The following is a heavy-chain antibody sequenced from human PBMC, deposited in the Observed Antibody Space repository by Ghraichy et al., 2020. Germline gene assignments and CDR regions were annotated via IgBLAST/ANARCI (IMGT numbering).Heavy chain of an antibody. D-gene: IGHD3-22*01. CDR3: ARRAEAYVGSGHIIDY. CDR2: TGTMHYSGTT. V-gene: IGHV4-39*01. CDR1: GGSMSTNDF. J-gene: IGHJ4*02. Sequence: SETLSLTCTVSGGSMSTNDFWGWIRQPPGKGLEWIGSTGTMHYSGTTHYNPSLTSRVTISVDTSKNQFSLSLSSVTAADTGVYYCARRAEAYVGSGHIIDYWGQGTRVTVSS.